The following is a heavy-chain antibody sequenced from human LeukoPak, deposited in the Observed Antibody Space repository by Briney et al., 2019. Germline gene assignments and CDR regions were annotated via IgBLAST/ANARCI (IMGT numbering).Heavy chain of an antibody. Sequence: PGGSLRLSCAASGFTFSSYAMSWVRQAPGKGLEWVSAISGSGGSTYYADSVKGRFTISRDNSKNTLYLQMNSLRAEDTAVYYCTSNLDYYDSSDPVGYWGQGTLVTVSS. CDR1: GFTFSSYA. V-gene: IGHV3-23*01. CDR3: TSNLDYYDSSDPVGY. D-gene: IGHD3-22*01. CDR2: ISGSGGST. J-gene: IGHJ4*02.